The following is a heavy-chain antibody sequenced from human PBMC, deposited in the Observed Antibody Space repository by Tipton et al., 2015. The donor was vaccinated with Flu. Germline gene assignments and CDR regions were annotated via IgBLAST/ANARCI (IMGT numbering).Heavy chain of an antibody. CDR1: GFSFSSYE. V-gene: IGHV3-23*01. D-gene: IGHD5-24*01. CDR3: AKGIPDRDRDY. Sequence: SLRLSCAASGFSFSSYEMNWVRQAPGKGLEWVSTISNSGRSTYYADSVKGRFTISRDYSKVYLQMNSLRAEDTAIYYCAKGIPDRDRDYWGQGTLVTVSS. J-gene: IGHJ4*02. CDR2: ISNSGRST.